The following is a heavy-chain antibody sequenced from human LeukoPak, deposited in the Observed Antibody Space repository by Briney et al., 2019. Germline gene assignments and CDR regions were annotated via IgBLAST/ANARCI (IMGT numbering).Heavy chain of an antibody. D-gene: IGHD6-13*01. Sequence: GRSLRLSCAASGFTFSSYGMHWVRQAPGKGLEWVAVIWCDGSNKYYADSVKGRFTISRDNSKNTLYLQMNSLRAEDTAVYYCAKVGKQQLSFDYWGQGTLVTVS. V-gene: IGHV3-33*06. J-gene: IGHJ4*02. CDR1: GFTFSSYG. CDR2: IWCDGSNK. CDR3: AKVGKQQLSFDY.